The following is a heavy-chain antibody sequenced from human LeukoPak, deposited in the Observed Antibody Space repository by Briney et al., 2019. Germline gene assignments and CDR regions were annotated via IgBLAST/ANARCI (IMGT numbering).Heavy chain of an antibody. CDR2: IWYDGSNK. D-gene: IGHD3-22*01. V-gene: IGHV3-33*01. CDR1: GFTFSSYG. Sequence: PGGSLRLSCAASGFTFSSYGMHWVRQAPGKGLEWVAVIWYDGSNKYYADSVKGRFTISRDNSKNTLYLQMNSLRAEDTAVYYCARDLFDYYDSSGPANWFDPWGQGTPVTVSS. J-gene: IGHJ5*02. CDR3: ARDLFDYYDSSGPANWFDP.